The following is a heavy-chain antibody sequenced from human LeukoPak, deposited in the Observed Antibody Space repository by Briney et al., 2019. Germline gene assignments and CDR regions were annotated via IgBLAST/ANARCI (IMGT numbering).Heavy chain of an antibody. CDR1: GFTFSSYS. CDR2: ISGSSSYI. CDR3: ASYMVQGY. J-gene: IGHJ4*02. Sequence: GGSLRLSCVDSGFTFSSYSMNWVRQAPGKGLEWVSSISGSSSYIYYADSVKGRFTISRDNAKNSLYLQMNSLRVEDTAVYYCASYMVQGYWGQGTLVTVSS. V-gene: IGHV3-21*01. D-gene: IGHD3-10*01.